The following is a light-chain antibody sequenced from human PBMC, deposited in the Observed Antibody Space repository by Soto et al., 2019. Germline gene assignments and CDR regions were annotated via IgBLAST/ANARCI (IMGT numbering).Light chain of an antibody. Sequence: EIVLTQSPGTLSLSPGERATLSCRASQSVSSSYLAWYQQKPGQAPRLLIYGASSRATGITDWFSGSGCGTDFTLTISSLEPEDFAVYYCQQYGSSPFTFGPGTKVDIK. CDR2: GAS. J-gene: IGKJ3*01. CDR1: QSVSSSY. V-gene: IGKV3-20*01. CDR3: QQYGSSPFT.